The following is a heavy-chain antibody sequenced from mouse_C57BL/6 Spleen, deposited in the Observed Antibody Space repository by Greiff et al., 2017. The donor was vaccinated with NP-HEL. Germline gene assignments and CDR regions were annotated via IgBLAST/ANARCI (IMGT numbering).Heavy chain of an antibody. V-gene: IGHV2-2*01. CDR1: GFSLTSYG. CDR2: IWSGGST. CDR3: ARPYYSNWYFDV. Sequence: VQLQQSGPGLVQPSQSLSITCTVSGFSLTSYGVHWVRQSPGKGLEWLGVIWSGGSTDYNADFISRMSISKDNSKSQVFFKMNSLQADDTAIYYCARPYYSNWYFDVWGTGTTVTVSS. D-gene: IGHD2-5*01. J-gene: IGHJ1*03.